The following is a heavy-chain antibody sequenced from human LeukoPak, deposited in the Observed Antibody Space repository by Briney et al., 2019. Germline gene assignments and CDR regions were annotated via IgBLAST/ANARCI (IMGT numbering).Heavy chain of an antibody. J-gene: IGHJ5*02. V-gene: IGHV3-23*01. D-gene: IGHD2-2*01. Sequence: PGGSLRLSCAASGFTFSSYAMSWVRQAPGKGLEWVLAISGSGGSTYYADSVKGRFTISRDNSKNTLYLQMNSLRAEDTAVYYCAKHTGYCSSTSCQGNWFDPWGQGTLVTVSS. CDR2: ISGSGGST. CDR1: GFTFSSYA. CDR3: AKHTGYCSSTSCQGNWFDP.